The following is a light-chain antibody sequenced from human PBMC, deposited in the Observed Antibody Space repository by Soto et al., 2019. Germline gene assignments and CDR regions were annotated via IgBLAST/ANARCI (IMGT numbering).Light chain of an antibody. J-gene: IGLJ1*01. V-gene: IGLV2-14*02. CDR2: EVS. CDR1: SSNVGSYKL. CDR3: SSYTSSSTLYV. Sequence: QSVLTQPASVSGSPGQSITISCTGTSSNVGSYKLVSWYQQHPGKAPKLMIYEVSNRPSGVSNRFSGSKSGNTASLTISGLQAEDEADYYCSSYTSSSTLYVFGTGTKVTV.